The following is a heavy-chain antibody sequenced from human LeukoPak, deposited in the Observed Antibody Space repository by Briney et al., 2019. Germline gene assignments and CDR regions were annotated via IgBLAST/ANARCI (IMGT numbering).Heavy chain of an antibody. CDR3: TRAPT. V-gene: IGHV3-66*01. Sequence: GSLRLSCAASGFSVSNYYMSWVRQPPGKGLEWVSVMYTGGGRYYGDSVKGRFTISRDNSKNTVFLQMNSLRVEDTALYYCTRAPTRG. CDR2: MYTGGGR. J-gene: IGHJ1*01. CDR1: GFSVSNYY.